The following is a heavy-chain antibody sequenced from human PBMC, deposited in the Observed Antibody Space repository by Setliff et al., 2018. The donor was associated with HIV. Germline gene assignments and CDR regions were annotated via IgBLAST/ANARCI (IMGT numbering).Heavy chain of an antibody. V-gene: IGHV1-69*13. Sequence: GASVKVSCKASGGTFTMSAFNWVRQAPGQGLEWMGGIIPFRATPEYAQRFQGRVTITADESTRTVYMDMSSLRDEDTAVYYCARESGNGWNSDYWGQGTLVTVSS. J-gene: IGHJ4*02. CDR3: ARESGNGWNSDY. D-gene: IGHD6-19*01. CDR1: GGTFTMSA. CDR2: IIPFRATP.